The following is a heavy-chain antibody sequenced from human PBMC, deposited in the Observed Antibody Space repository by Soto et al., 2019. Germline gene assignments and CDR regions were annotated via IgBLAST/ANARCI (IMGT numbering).Heavy chain of an antibody. J-gene: IGHJ4*02. CDR1: GGTFSSYT. Sequence: QVQLVQSGAEVKKPGSSVKVSCKASGGTFSSYTISWVRQAPGQGLEWMGRIIPILGIANYAQKFQGRVTITADKSTSTAYMELSSLRSEDTAVYYCARALYCSGGSCYFDYWGQGTLVTVSS. D-gene: IGHD2-15*01. CDR3: ARALYCSGGSCYFDY. V-gene: IGHV1-69*02. CDR2: IIPILGIA.